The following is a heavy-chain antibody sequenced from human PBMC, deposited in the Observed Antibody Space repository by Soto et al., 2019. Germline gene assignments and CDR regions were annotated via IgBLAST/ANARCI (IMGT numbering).Heavy chain of an antibody. Sequence: GGSLRLSCAASGFTFSSYDMHWVRQPTGKGLEWVSAIGTAGDTYYPASVKGRFTSSRENAKNSLYLQMNSLRAGDTAVYYGARWGGAGAYYDAFDIWGQGTMVTVSS. CDR2: IGTAGDT. J-gene: IGHJ3*02. V-gene: IGHV3-13*01. CDR1: GFTFSSYD. CDR3: ARWGGAGAYYDAFDI. D-gene: IGHD1-26*01.